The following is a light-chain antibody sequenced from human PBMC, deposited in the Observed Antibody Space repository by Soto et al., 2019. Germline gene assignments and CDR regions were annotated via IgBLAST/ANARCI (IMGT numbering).Light chain of an antibody. J-gene: IGKJ1*01. V-gene: IGKV1-5*03. Sequence: DIQMTQSPSTLSAFVGDRVTITCRASQSISTYLAWYQQKPGKAPKLLIYKASTLESGVPSRFSGSGSGTEFTLTISSLQPDDFATYYCQQYNSYRWTFGLGTKVE. CDR3: QQYNSYRWT. CDR2: KAS. CDR1: QSISTY.